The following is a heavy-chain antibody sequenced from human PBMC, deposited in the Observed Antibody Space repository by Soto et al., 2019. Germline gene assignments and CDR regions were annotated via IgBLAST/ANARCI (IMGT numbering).Heavy chain of an antibody. J-gene: IGHJ4*02. CDR1: GFTFSNDA. CDR3: DRGPFSSSYIEY. Sequence: GGSLRLSCAASGFTFSNDAMHWVRRAPGKGLEWVAVITYDGFTQNYADSVRGRFTVSRDNSKSTLSLQMNSLRPDYTAVYYCDRGPFSSSYIEYWGQETLVTVSS. V-gene: IGHV3-30*03. D-gene: IGHD6-6*01. CDR2: ITYDGFTQ.